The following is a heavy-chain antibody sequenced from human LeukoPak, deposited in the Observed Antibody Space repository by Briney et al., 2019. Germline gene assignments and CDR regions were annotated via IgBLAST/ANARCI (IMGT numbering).Heavy chain of an antibody. CDR3: TRDLMDYDVSTGLHHYYMDV. D-gene: IGHD3-9*01. J-gene: IGHJ6*02. Sequence: PGGSLRLSCAASGFTVSSNYMSWVRQAPGKGLEWVSVIYSAGDTSYADSVKGRFTISRDNAKNTLYLQMNTLRVEDTAVYYCTRDLMDYDVSTGLHHYYMDVWGQGTTVTVSS. CDR1: GFTVSSNY. CDR2: IYSAGDT. V-gene: IGHV3-53*01.